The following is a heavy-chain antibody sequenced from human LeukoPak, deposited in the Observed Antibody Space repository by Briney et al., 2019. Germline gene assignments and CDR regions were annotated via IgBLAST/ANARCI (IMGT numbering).Heavy chain of an antibody. J-gene: IGHJ6*02. CDR1: GYTFTGYY. CDR3: ARVPLGGYCSSISCYAMDV. CDR2: INPNSGGT. D-gene: IGHD2-2*03. V-gene: IGHV1-2*06. Sequence: ASVKVSCKASGYTFTGYYMHWVRQAPGQGLEWMGRINPNSGGTNYAQKFQGRVTMTRDTSISTAYMELSRLRSDDTAVYYCARVPLGGYCSSISCYAMDVWGQGTTVTVSS.